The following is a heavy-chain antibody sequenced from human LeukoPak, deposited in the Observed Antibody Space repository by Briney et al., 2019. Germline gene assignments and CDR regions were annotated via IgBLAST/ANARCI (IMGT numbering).Heavy chain of an antibody. V-gene: IGHV4-59*01. D-gene: IGHD3-10*01. CDR1: GGSISSYY. Sequence: SETLSLTCTVSGGSISSYYWNWIRQPPGKGLEWIGYIYYSGSTNYNPSLKSRVTISVDTSKNQFSLKLSSVTAADTAVYYCASWGQSNSYGSGSQYWGQGTLVTVSS. CDR2: IYYSGST. J-gene: IGHJ4*02. CDR3: ASWGQSNSYGSGSQY.